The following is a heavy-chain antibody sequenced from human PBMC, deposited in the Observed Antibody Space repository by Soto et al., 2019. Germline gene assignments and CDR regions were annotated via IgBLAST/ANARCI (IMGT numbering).Heavy chain of an antibody. V-gene: IGHV3-48*01. D-gene: IGHD4-17*01. CDR1: GFTFSDYH. CDR2: ISGPSSTI. Sequence: EVQLVESGGGLVQPGGSLRLSCAAAGFTFSDYHMNWVRQAPGKGLEWVSYISGPSSTIYDADSVKGRFTISRDNAKNLLFLQMYSLRAEDTAVYYCARGLHGDYVPFDYWGQGTLVTVSS. J-gene: IGHJ4*02. CDR3: ARGLHGDYVPFDY.